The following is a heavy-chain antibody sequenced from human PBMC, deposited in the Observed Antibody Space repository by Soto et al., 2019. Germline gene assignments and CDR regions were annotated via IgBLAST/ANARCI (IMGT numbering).Heavy chain of an antibody. J-gene: IGHJ6*02. CDR3: ATVDTRGIAVAGTRYYYGMDV. CDR2: IIPIFGTA. V-gene: IGHV1-69*13. D-gene: IGHD6-19*01. Sequence: GASVEVSCKASGGTFSSYAISWVRQAPGQGLEWMGGIIPIFGTANYAQKFQGRVTITADESTSTAYMELSSLRSEDTAVYYCATVDTRGIAVAGTRYYYGMDVWGQGTTVTVSS. CDR1: GGTFSSYA.